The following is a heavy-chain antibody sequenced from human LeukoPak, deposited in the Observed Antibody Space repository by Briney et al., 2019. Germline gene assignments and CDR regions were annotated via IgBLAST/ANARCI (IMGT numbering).Heavy chain of an antibody. V-gene: IGHV1-69*05. CDR2: IIPIFGTA. D-gene: IGHD3-10*01. J-gene: IGHJ4*02. Sequence: SSVKVSCKASGGTFSSYAISWVRQAPGQGLEWMGRIIPIFGTANYAQKFQGRVTITTDESTSTAYMELSSLRSEDTAVYYCARYPLWFGESSDYWGQGTLVTVSS. CDR3: ARYPLWFGESSDY. CDR1: GGTFSSYA.